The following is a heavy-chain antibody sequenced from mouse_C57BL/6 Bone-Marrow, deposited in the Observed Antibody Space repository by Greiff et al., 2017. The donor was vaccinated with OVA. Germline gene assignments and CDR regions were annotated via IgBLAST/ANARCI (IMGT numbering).Heavy chain of an antibody. J-gene: IGHJ4*01. CDR3: ARDPSAFDY. CDR1: GYTFTSYG. Sequence: QVQLKQSGAELARPGASVKLSCKASGYTFTSYGISWVKQRTGQGLEWIGEIYPRSGNTYYNEKFKGKATLTADKSSSTAYMELRSLTSEDSAVYFCARDPSAFDYWGQGTSVTVSS. CDR2: IYPRSGNT. V-gene: IGHV1-81*01.